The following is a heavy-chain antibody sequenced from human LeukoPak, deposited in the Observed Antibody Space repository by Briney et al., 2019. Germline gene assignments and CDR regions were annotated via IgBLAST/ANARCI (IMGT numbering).Heavy chain of an antibody. D-gene: IGHD3-10*01. Sequence: SETLSLTCAVYGGSFSGYYWSWIRQPPGKGLEWIGEINHSGSTNYNPSLKSRVTISVDTSKNQFSLKLSSVTAADTAVYYCARANGYMSYYGSGSYYIIYWGQGTLVTVPS. CDR2: INHSGST. V-gene: IGHV4-34*01. CDR1: GGSFSGYY. CDR3: ARANGYMSYYGSGSYYIIY. J-gene: IGHJ4*02.